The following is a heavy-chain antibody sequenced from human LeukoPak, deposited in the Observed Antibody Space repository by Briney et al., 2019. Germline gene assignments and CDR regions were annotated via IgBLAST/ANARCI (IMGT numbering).Heavy chain of an antibody. CDR2: IYYSGST. Sequence: SETLSLTCTVSGGSISSYYWSWIRQPPGKGLEGMGYIYYSGSTNYNPSLKSRVTISVDTSKNQFSLKLSSVTGADTAVYYCARRTGYYDGFDYWGQGTLVTVSS. V-gene: IGHV4-59*01. CDR1: GGSISSYY. CDR3: ARRTGYYDGFDY. J-gene: IGHJ4*02. D-gene: IGHD3/OR15-3a*01.